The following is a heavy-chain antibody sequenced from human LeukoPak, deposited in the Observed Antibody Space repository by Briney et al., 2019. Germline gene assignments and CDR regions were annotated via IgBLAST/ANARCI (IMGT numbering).Heavy chain of an antibody. D-gene: IGHD5-18*01. CDR2: INHSGST. Sequence: SETLSLTCAVYGGSFSGYYWSWIRQPPGKGLEWIGEINHSGSTNYNPSLKSRVTISVDTSKNQFSLKLSSVTAADTAVYCCARGPTGYSYVDYWGQGTLVTVSS. CDR1: GGSFSGYY. CDR3: ARGPTGYSYVDY. J-gene: IGHJ4*02. V-gene: IGHV4-34*01.